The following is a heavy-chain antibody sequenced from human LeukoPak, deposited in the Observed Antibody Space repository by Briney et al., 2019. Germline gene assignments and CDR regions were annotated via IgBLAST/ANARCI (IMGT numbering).Heavy chain of an antibody. CDR2: IYYSGST. CDR1: GGSFSGYY. CDR3: AGYGGNSHDAFDI. D-gene: IGHD4-23*01. J-gene: IGHJ3*02. V-gene: IGHV4-31*11. Sequence: SETLSLTCAVYGGSFSGYYWSWIRQHPGKGLEWIGYIYYSGSTYYNPSLKSRVTISVDTSKNQFSLKLSSVTAADTAVYYCAGYGGNSHDAFDIWGQGTMVTVSS.